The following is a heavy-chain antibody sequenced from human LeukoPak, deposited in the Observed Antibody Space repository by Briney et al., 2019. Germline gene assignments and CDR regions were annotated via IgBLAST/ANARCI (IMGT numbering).Heavy chain of an antibody. CDR2: ISSISSTI. CDR1: GFTFRSYD. Sequence: GGSLRLSCAASGFTFRSYDMHWVRQAPGKGLEWVSYISSISSTIYYSDSVKGRFTISRDNAKNSLYLQVNSLRARHTAVYHCARALYYHSSSYGILWGQGTLVTVFS. CDR3: ARALYYHSSSYGIL. D-gene: IGHD3-22*01. V-gene: IGHV3-48*01. J-gene: IGHJ4*02.